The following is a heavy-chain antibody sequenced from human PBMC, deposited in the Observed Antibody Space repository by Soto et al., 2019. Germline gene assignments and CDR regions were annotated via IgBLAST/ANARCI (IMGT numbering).Heavy chain of an antibody. CDR2: IYPGDSDT. CDR3: ARLSTAMVYYYYYYGMDV. CDR1: GYSFTSYW. D-gene: IGHD5-18*01. J-gene: IGHJ6*02. Sequence: PGESLKISCKGSGYSFTSYWIVWVRQMPGKGLEWMGIIYPGDSDTRYSPSFQGQVTISADKSISTAYLQWSSLKASDTAMYYCARLSTAMVYYYYYYGMDVWGQGTTVTVSS. V-gene: IGHV5-51*01.